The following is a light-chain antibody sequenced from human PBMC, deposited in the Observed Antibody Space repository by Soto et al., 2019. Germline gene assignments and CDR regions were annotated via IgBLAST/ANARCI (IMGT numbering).Light chain of an antibody. Sequence: QSVLTQPPSVSGAPGQRVTIFCTGSSSNIGAGYDVHWYQQLPGKAPKLLIYDSNNRPSGVPDRFSGSKSGTSASLAITGLQAEDEADYYCQSYDSSLGGSVFGGGTKVTVL. CDR3: QSYDSSLGGSV. J-gene: IGLJ2*01. CDR1: SSNIGAGYD. CDR2: DSN. V-gene: IGLV1-40*01.